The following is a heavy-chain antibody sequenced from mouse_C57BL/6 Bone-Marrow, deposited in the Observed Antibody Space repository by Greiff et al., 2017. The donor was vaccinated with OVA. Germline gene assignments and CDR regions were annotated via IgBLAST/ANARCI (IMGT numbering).Heavy chain of an antibody. J-gene: IGHJ2*01. V-gene: IGHV1-53*01. CDR2: INPSNGGT. CDR1: GYTFTSYW. CDR3: ARLGLDY. D-gene: IGHD4-1*01. Sequence: QVQLQQPGTELVKPGASVKLSCTASGYTFTSYWMHWVKQRPGQGLEWIGNINPSNGGTTSNEKFKSKAPLTVDKSSCPAYLQRSSLTSEDSAVYYCARLGLDYWGQGTTLTVSS.